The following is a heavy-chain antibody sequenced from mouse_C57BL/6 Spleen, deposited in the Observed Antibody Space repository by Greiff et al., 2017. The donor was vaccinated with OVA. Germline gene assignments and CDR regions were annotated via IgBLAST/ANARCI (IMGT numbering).Heavy chain of an antibody. Sequence: VQLQQSGPVLVKPGASVKMSCKASGYTFTDYYMNWVKQSHGKSLEWIGVINPYNGGTSYNQKFKGKATLTVDKSSSTAYMELNSLTSEDSAVYYCARKAVTTVVATKYFDVWGTGTTVTVSS. D-gene: IGHD1-1*01. V-gene: IGHV1-19*01. CDR3: ARKAVTTVVATKYFDV. CDR1: GYTFTDYY. CDR2: INPYNGGT. J-gene: IGHJ1*03.